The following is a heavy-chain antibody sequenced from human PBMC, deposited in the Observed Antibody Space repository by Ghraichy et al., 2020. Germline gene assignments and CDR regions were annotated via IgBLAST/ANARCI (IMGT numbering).Heavy chain of an antibody. CDR1: GGSISSYY. CDR3: ARGRCTGGSCYVYFDY. D-gene: IGHD2-15*01. Sequence: SETLSLTCTVSGGSISSYYWSWIRQPPGKGLEWIGYIYDTGNTNYNPSLKSRVTISVDTSNNQFSLKLSSVTAADTALYYCARGRCTGGSCYVYFDYWGQGTLVTVSS. J-gene: IGHJ4*02. CDR2: IYDTGNT. V-gene: IGHV4-59*01.